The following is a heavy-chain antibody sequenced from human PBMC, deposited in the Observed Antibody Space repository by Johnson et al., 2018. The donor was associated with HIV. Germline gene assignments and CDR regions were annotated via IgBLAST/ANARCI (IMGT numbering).Heavy chain of an antibody. CDR2: ISYDGSNK. Sequence: QMQLVESGGVVVQPGGSLRLSCAASGFTFSSYAMHWVRQAPGKGLEWVAVISYDGSNKYYADSVKGRFTISRDNSKNTLYLQMNSLRAEDTALDYCARGLWRQVIPGAFDSWGQGKMVTVSS. V-gene: IGHV3-30*04. J-gene: IGHJ3*02. CDR1: GFTFSSYA. CDR3: ARGLWRQVIPGAFDS. D-gene: IGHD2-21*01.